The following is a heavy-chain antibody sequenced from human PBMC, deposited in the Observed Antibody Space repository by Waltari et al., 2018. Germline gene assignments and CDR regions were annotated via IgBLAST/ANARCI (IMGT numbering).Heavy chain of an antibody. CDR3: ARAVRCSGGSCESHYMDG. Sequence: QVQLQESGPGLVKPSETLSLTCAVSGYSISSGYYWVWIRQPRGKGLEWIGSLHHSGSTDYNPFLRSRVTISVDTSKNQFSLKLSSVTAADTAVHYCARAVRCSGGSCESHYMDGWGKGTTVTVCS. D-gene: IGHD2-15*01. CDR1: GYSISSGYY. J-gene: IGHJ6*03. CDR2: LHHSGST. V-gene: IGHV4-38-2*01.